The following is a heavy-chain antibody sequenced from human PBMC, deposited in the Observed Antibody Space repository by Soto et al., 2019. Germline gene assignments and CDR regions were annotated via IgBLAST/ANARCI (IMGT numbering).Heavy chain of an antibody. Sequence: GGSLRLSCAASGFTFSDYYMSWIRQAPGKGLEWVSYISSSGSTIYYADSVKGRFTISRDNAKNSLYLQMNSLRAEDTAMYYCARDHGYCSGGSCYPPNWFDPWGQGTLVTVSS. CDR1: GFTFSDYY. V-gene: IGHV3-11*01. D-gene: IGHD2-15*01. CDR2: ISSSGSTI. CDR3: ARDHGYCSGGSCYPPNWFDP. J-gene: IGHJ5*02.